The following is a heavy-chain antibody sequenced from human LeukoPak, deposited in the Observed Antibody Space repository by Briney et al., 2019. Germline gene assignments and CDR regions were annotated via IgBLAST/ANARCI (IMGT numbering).Heavy chain of an antibody. CDR2: ISGDGGST. CDR3: AKPLAQDYVWGSYTGDYFDY. CDR1: GFTFDDYA. V-gene: IGHV3-43*02. J-gene: IGHJ4*02. D-gene: IGHD3-16*01. Sequence: PGGSLRLSCAASGFTFDDYAMHWVRQAPGKGLEWVPLISGDGGSTYYADSVKGRFTISRDNSKNSLYLQMNSLRTEDTALYYCAKPLAQDYVWGSYTGDYFDYWGQGTLVTVSS.